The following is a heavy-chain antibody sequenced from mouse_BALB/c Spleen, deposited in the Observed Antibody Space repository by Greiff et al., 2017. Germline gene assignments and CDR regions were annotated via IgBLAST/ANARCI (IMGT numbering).Heavy chain of an antibody. D-gene: IGHD1-2*01. CDR3: ARHITTATSWFDY. CDR2: INPYNDGT. Sequence: EVKVVESGPELVQPGASVKMSCKASGYTFTSYVMHWVRQKPGEGLEWIGYINPYNDGTKYNEKFKGKATLTSDKSSSTAYRELSSLTSDDSAVYYCARHITTATSWFDYWGQGTLVTVSA. CDR1: GYTFTSYV. J-gene: IGHJ3*01. V-gene: IGHV1-14*01.